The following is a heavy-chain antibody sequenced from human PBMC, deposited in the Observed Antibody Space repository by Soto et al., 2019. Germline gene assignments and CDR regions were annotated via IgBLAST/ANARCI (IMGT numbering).Heavy chain of an antibody. D-gene: IGHD1-26*01. CDR1: GGSISSYY. V-gene: IGHV4-59*01. CDR2: IYYSGST. Sequence: PSETLSLTCTVSGGSISSYYWSWIRQPPGKGLEWIGYIYYSGSTNYNPSLKSRVTISVDTSKNQFSLKLSSVTAADTAVYYCARSRELLHNSWYFDLWGRGTLVTVSS. J-gene: IGHJ2*01. CDR3: ARSRELLHNSWYFDL.